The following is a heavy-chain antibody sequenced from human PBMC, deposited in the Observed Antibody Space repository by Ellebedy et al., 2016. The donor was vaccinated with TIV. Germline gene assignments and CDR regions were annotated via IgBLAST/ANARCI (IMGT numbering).Heavy chain of an antibody. CDR3: ARGGGSYSCDY. V-gene: IGHV1-2*02. CDR1: GYTFTDYY. D-gene: IGHD1-26*01. J-gene: IGHJ4*02. CDR2: INPNSGGT. Sequence: ASVKVSCXASGYTFTDYYLHWVRQAPGQGLEWMGWINPNSGGTNYAQKFQGRVTMTRDTSISTAYMELNRLRSDDTAVYYCARGGGSYSCDYWGQGTLVTVSS.